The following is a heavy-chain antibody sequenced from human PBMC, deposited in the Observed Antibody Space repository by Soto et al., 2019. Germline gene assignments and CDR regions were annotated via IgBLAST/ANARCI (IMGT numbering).Heavy chain of an antibody. CDR2: IIPIFGIA. CDR3: AIERYEDNTSGNWFDP. V-gene: IGHV1-69*01. J-gene: IGHJ5*02. D-gene: IGHD1-20*01. CDR1: GGTFSSYA. Sequence: QVQLVQSGAEVKKPGSSVKVSCKASGGTFSSYAISWVRQAPGQGLEWMGGIIPIFGIANYAQKFQGRVTITADESTSTAYMELSSLGSEETAGYYCAIERYEDNTSGNWFDPWGQGTLVTVPS.